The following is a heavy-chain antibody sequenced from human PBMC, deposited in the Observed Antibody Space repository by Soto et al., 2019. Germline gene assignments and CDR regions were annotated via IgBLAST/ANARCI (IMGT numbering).Heavy chain of an antibody. Sequence: EVQLLESGGDLVQPGGSLRLSCAASGFTFSSYAMSWVRQAPGKGLEWVSDISGSGGSSYYADSAKGRFTISRDNSKNTLYLQMNSRRAEDTAVYYCAKGVDKAMVMSWFDPWGQGTLVTVSS. J-gene: IGHJ5*02. V-gene: IGHV3-23*01. D-gene: IGHD5-18*01. CDR3: AKGVDKAMVMSWFDP. CDR2: ISGSGGSS. CDR1: GFTFSSYA.